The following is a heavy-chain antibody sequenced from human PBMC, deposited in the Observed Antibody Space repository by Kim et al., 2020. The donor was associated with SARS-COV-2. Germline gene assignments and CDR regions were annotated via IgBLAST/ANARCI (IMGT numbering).Heavy chain of an antibody. Sequence: ASVKVSCKASGYTFTSYDINWVRQATGQGLEWMGWMNPNSGNTGYAQKFQGRVTMTRNTSISTAYMELSSLRSEDTAVYYCARPTLDSSGWNRYYYYGMDVWGQGTTVTVSS. CDR1: GYTFTSYD. CDR3: ARPTLDSSGWNRYYYYGMDV. V-gene: IGHV1-8*01. J-gene: IGHJ6*02. CDR2: MNPNSGNT. D-gene: IGHD6-19*01.